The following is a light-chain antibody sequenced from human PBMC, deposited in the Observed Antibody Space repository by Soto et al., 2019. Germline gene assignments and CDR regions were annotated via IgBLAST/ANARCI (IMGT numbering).Light chain of an antibody. J-gene: IGLJ1*01. CDR3: SSYPSASTLLYL. V-gene: IGLV2-14*01. CDR1: SSDVGVYNY. Sequence: QSALTQPASVSGSPGQSITISCTGTSSDVGVYNYVSWYLQHPGIDPKLLIYGVTDRPSGVSPRFSGSKSGNTASLNISGLQSEDEANYHCSSYPSASTLLYLFGTGTKVTVL. CDR2: GVT.